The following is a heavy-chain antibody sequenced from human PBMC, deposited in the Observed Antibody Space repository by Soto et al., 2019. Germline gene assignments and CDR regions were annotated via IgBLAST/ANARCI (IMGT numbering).Heavy chain of an antibody. Sequence: SETLSLTCAVYGGSFSGYYWSWIRQPPGKGLEWIGEINHSGSTNYNPSLKSRVTISVDTSKNQFSLKLSSVTAADTAVYYCARGPGRGYGDSRGYYYYYYMDVWGKGTTVTVSS. J-gene: IGHJ6*03. CDR3: ARGPGRGYGDSRGYYYYYYMDV. D-gene: IGHD4-17*01. CDR2: INHSGST. CDR1: GGSFSGYY. V-gene: IGHV4-34*01.